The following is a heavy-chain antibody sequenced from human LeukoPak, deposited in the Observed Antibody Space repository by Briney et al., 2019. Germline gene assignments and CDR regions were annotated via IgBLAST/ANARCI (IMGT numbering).Heavy chain of an antibody. CDR1: GYTFTSYA. V-gene: IGHV7-4-1*02. CDR3: ARDLKMGYSSGRYSWGTGSSNDY. Sequence: VASVKVSCKASGYTFTSYAMNWVRQAPGQGLEWMGWINTNTGNPTYAQGFTGRFVFSLDTSVSTAYLQISSLKAEDTAVYYCARDLKMGYSSGRYSWGTGSSNDYWGQGTLVTVSS. J-gene: IGHJ4*02. D-gene: IGHD6-19*01. CDR2: INTNTGNP.